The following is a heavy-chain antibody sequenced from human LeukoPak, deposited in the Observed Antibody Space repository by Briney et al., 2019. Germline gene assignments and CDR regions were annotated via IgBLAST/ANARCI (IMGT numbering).Heavy chain of an antibody. CDR2: IYYSGST. CDR3: ARVTGYMIEDYFDY. Sequence: PSETLSLTCTVSGGSISSSSYYWGWIRQPPGTGLEWIGSIYYSGSTYYNPSLKSRVTISVDTSKNRFSLRLSSVTAADTAVYYCARVTGYMIEDYFDYWGQGTLVTVSS. CDR1: GGSISSSSYY. V-gene: IGHV4-39*07. J-gene: IGHJ4*02. D-gene: IGHD3-22*01.